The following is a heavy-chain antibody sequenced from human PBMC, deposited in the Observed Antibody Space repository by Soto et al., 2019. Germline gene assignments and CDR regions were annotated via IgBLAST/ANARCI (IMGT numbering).Heavy chain of an antibody. CDR1: GFTFSSYW. CDR3: ARDHVVSRNWFAP. CDR2: INSDGSST. V-gene: IGHV3-74*01. J-gene: IGHJ5*02. D-gene: IGHD2-21*01. Sequence: EVQLVESGGGLVQPGGSLRLSCAASGFTFSSYWMHWVRQAPGKGLVWVSRINSDGSSTSYADSVKGRFTISRDNAKNTLYLHKNSLRAANTAVYYCARDHVVSRNWFAPWGQGTLVTVSS.